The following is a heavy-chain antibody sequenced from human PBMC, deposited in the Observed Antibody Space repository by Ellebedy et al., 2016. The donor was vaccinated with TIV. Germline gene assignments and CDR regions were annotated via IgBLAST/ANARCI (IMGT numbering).Heavy chain of an antibody. V-gene: IGHV1-2*02. CDR3: ARSYDSSGYYFDY. D-gene: IGHD3-22*01. Sequence: AASVKVSCKASGYTFIGYSLHWVRQAPGQGLEWMGWLNPNNGDTHYAQKFQGRVTMTRDTSISTAYMELSSLRSDDTAVYYCARSYDSSGYYFDYWGQGTLVTVSS. J-gene: IGHJ4*02. CDR1: GYTFIGYS. CDR2: LNPNNGDT.